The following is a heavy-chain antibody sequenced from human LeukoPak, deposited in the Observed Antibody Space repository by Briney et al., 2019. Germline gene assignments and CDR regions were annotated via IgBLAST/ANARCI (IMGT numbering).Heavy chain of an antibody. Sequence: ASVKVSCKASGYTFTSYDINWVRQATGQGLEWMGWMNPNSGNTGYAQKFQGRVTMTRNTSISTAYMELSSLRSEDTAVYYCARLDSSGWYEDYWGQGTLVTVSS. CDR1: GYTFTSYD. J-gene: IGHJ4*02. V-gene: IGHV1-8*01. CDR2: MNPNSGNT. D-gene: IGHD6-19*01. CDR3: ARLDSSGWYEDY.